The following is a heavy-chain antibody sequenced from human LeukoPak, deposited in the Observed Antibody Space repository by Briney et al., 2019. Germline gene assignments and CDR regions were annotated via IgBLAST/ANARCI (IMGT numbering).Heavy chain of an antibody. J-gene: IGHJ6*02. Sequence: PGTSLRLSCAASGFIFSGHAMYWARQAPGKGLEWVAIIWSDGSEKYYADPVKGRFAISRGNSKNTLFLQMNTLRAEDTAVYYCARDGPYCTSTTCPSKSAGLDVWGQGTTVTVS. CDR3: ARDGPYCTSTTCPSKSAGLDV. CDR2: IWSDGSEK. V-gene: IGHV3-33*01. CDR1: GFIFSGHA. D-gene: IGHD2/OR15-2a*01.